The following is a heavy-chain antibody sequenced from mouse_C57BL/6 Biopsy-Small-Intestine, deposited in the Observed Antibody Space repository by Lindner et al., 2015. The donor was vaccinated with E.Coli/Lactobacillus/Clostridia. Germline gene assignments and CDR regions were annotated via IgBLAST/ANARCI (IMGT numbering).Heavy chain of an antibody. J-gene: IGHJ4*01. V-gene: IGHV1-82*01. D-gene: IGHD1-2*01. Sequence: VQLQESGPELVKPGASVKISCKASGYAFSSSWMNWVKQRPGKGLEWIGRIYPGDGDTNYNGKFKGKATLTADKSSSTAYMQLSSLTSEDSAVYFCAREDYYGPDYWGQGTSVTVSS. CDR1: GYAFSSSW. CDR2: IYPGDGDT. CDR3: AREDYYGPDY.